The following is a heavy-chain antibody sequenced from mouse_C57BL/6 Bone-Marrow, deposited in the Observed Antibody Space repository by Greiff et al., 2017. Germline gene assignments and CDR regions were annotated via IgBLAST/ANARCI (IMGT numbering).Heavy chain of an antibody. D-gene: IGHD1-1*01. CDR3: VRHGSRCAMDY. Sequence: EVKLVESGGGLVQPKGSLKLSCAASGFSFNTYAMNWVRQAPGKGLEWVARIRSKSNNYATYYADSVKDRFTISRDDSESMLYLQMNNLKTEDTAMYYCVRHGSRCAMDYWGQGTSVTVSS. J-gene: IGHJ4*01. CDR2: IRSKSNNYAT. V-gene: IGHV10-1*01. CDR1: GFSFNTYA.